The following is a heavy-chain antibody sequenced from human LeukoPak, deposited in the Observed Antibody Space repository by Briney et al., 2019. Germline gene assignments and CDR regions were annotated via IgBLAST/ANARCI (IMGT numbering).Heavy chain of an antibody. D-gene: IGHD3-10*01. Sequence: SETLSLTCTVSGGSISSYYWSWIRQPPGKGLEWIGYIYYSGSTNYNPSLKSRVTISVDTSKNQFSLKLSSVTAADTAVYYCARISLWFGELYGMDVWGQGTTVTVSS. CDR3: ARISLWFGELYGMDV. J-gene: IGHJ6*02. CDR1: GGSISSYY. CDR2: IYYSGST. V-gene: IGHV4-59*01.